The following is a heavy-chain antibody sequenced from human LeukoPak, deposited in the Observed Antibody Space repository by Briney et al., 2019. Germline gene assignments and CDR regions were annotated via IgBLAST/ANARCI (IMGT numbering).Heavy chain of an antibody. CDR1: GGSISNYY. J-gene: IGHJ3*02. Sequence: RPSETLSLLCTVSGGSISNYYWSWIRQPAGKGLEWIGRKYARGSSNYNPPVQSRVTMSVDTSKNQFSLKLRSVTAADTAVYYCARGRYCSADICTGGDSFDIWGQGTMVSVSP. CDR3: ARGRYCSADICTGGDSFDI. V-gene: IGHV4-4*07. CDR2: KYARGSS. D-gene: IGHD2-15*01.